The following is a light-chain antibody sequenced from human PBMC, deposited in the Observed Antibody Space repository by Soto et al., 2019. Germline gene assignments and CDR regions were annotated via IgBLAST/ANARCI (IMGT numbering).Light chain of an antibody. CDR2: DVN. V-gene: IGLV2-11*01. CDR1: SSDVGAYNY. Sequence: QAARTQPGSVSGSPGQSVTISCTGSSSDVGAYNYVSWYQHNTGKAPKLLIYDVNKRPSGVPDHFSGSKFGNTASLTISGLQADDEATFYCCSYAGSYDYVFGTGTKVTVL. J-gene: IGLJ1*01. CDR3: CSYAGSYDYV.